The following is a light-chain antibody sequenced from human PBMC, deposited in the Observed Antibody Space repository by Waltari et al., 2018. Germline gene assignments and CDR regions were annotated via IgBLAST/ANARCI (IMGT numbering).Light chain of an antibody. CDR3: LQHDSLPYT. Sequence: DIQMTQSPSSLSASAGDRVTITCRASQGIKNYLGWYQQKPGKAPKRLIYAASTLEIGVPSRFSCSGYGTDFTLTISSLQPEDFATYFCLQHDSLPYTFGQGTKVEIK. V-gene: IGKV1-17*01. J-gene: IGKJ2*01. CDR1: QGIKNY. CDR2: AAS.